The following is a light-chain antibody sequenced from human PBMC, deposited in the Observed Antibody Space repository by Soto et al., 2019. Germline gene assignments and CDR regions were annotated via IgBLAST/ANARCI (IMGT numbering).Light chain of an antibody. V-gene: IGLV2-14*03. J-gene: IGLJ1*01. Sequence: QSALTQPASVSGSPGQSITISCTGTSSDVGGYNYVSWYQQHPAKAPKVMIYDVSNRPSGVSNRFSVSKSGNTASLTISGLQAEDEADYYCYSYTSSSTYVFGTGTKLTVL. CDR1: SSDVGGYNY. CDR3: YSYTSSSTYV. CDR2: DVS.